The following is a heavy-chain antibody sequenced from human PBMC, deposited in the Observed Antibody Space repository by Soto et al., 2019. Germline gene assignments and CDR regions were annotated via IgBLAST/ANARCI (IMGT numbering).Heavy chain of an antibody. Sequence: QVQLVQSGAELKKPGASVKVSCKASGYTFSNYDMNWVRQATGQGPEWIGWVNPNNGDTGYAQKFXRXVXMTPDISTTTAYMELTSLRSEDTAIYYCAKVSRKGSAIDFDYWGQGTLITVSS. CDR3: AKVSRKGSAIDFDY. V-gene: IGHV1-8*01. J-gene: IGHJ4*02. D-gene: IGHD3-10*01. CDR2: VNPNNGDT. CDR1: GYTFSNYD.